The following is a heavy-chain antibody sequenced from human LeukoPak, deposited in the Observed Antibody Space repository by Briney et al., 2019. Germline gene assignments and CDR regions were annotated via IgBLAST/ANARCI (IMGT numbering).Heavy chain of an antibody. J-gene: IGHJ4*02. CDR1: GFTFSSYA. D-gene: IGHD2-2*02. CDR2: ISYDGSNK. V-gene: IGHV3-30*14. Sequence: GRSLRLSCAASGFTFSSYAMHWVRQAPGKGLEWVAVISYDGSNKYYADSVKGRFTISRDNSKNTLYLQMSSLRAEDTAVYYCVKGGTIPGRPPGDWGQGTLVTVSS. CDR3: VKGGTIPGRPPGD.